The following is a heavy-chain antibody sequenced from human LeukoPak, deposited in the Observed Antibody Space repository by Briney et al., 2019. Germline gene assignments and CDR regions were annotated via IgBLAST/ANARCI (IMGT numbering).Heavy chain of an antibody. CDR3: ARDWIAVAGTEVDFDY. CDR1: EFAFSTYN. J-gene: IGHJ4*02. D-gene: IGHD6-19*01. V-gene: IGHV3-48*01. CDR2: ISTGSSTT. Sequence: GGSLRLSCAASEFAFSTYNMNWVRQAPGKGLEWVSYISTGSSTTYYADSVKGRFTISRDNSKNTLYLQMNSLRAEDTAVYYCARDWIAVAGTEVDFDYWGQGTLVTVSS.